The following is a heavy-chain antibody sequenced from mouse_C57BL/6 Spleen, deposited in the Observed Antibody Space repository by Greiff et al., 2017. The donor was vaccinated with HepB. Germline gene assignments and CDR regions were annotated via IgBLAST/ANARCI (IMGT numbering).Heavy chain of an antibody. J-gene: IGHJ2*01. CDR1: GFTFSDYG. CDR2: ISSGSSTI. Sequence: EVQLVESGGGLVKPGGSLKLSCAASGFTFSDYGMHWVRQAPEKGLEWVAYISSGSSTIYYADTVKGRFTISRDNAKNTLFLQMTSLRSEDTAMDYCAREYYYGSSYFDYWGQGTTLTVSS. D-gene: IGHD1-1*01. CDR3: AREYYYGSSYFDY. V-gene: IGHV5-17*01.